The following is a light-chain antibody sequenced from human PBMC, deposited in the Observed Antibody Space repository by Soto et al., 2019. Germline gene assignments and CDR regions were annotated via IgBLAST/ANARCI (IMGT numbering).Light chain of an antibody. CDR2: DVN. V-gene: IGLV2-11*01. CDR3: CSYAGSHTPWV. CDR1: SSDVGGYNY. J-gene: IGLJ3*02. Sequence: QSALTQPRSVFGSPGQSVTISCTGTSSDVGGYNYVSWYQQHPGKAPKLMIYDVNKWPSGVPHRFSGSKSGNTASLTISGLQAEDEADYHCCSYAGSHTPWVFGGGTKLTVL.